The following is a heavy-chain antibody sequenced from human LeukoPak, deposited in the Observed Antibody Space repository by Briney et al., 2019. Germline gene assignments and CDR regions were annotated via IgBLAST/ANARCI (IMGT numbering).Heavy chain of an antibody. D-gene: IGHD4-23*01. CDR1: GFTFSNYW. J-gene: IGHJ6*03. Sequence: GGSLRLSCAASGFTFSNYWMHWVRQAPGKGLVWVSRINSDGRSTNYADSVKGRFTISRDNAKNSLYLQMNSLRAEDTALYYCARDYGGNSGLYHYYYYLDVWGKGTTVTVSS. V-gene: IGHV3-74*01. CDR3: ARDYGGNSGLYHYYYYLDV. CDR2: INSDGRST.